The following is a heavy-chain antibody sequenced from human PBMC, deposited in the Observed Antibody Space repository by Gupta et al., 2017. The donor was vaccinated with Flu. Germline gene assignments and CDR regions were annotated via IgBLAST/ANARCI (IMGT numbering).Heavy chain of an antibody. CDR2: IYYSGST. CDR1: GGPISSYY. D-gene: IGHD1-20*01. V-gene: IGHV4-59*01. J-gene: IGHJ4*02. CDR3: AIGYPHGLPAAY. Sequence: QVQLQESGPGLVKPSETLSLTCTVSGGPISSYYWSWIRQPPGKGLVWIGYIYYSGSTNYNPSLKSRVTISVDTSKTQFSLKLSSVTAAGTAVYYCAIGYPHGLPAAYGGQGTLVTVSS.